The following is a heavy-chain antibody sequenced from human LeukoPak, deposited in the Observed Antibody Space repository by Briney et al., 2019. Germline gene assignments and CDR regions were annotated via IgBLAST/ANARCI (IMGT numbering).Heavy chain of an antibody. D-gene: IGHD2-2*01. CDR3: ARVLPCSSTSCPFQH. J-gene: IGHJ1*01. CDR1: GGSFSGYY. CDR2: INHSGST. V-gene: IGHV4-34*01. Sequence: KPSETPSLTLAVYGGSFSGYYWSWIPPPPRKGPEGIGEINHSGSTNYNPSLKSRVTISVDTSKNQFSLKLSSVTAADTAVYYCARVLPCSSTSCPFQHWGQGTLVTVSS.